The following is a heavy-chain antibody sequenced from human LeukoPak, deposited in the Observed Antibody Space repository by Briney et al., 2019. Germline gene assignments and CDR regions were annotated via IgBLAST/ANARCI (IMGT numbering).Heavy chain of an antibody. CDR2: IRYDGSNK. J-gene: IGHJ4*02. D-gene: IGHD3-10*01. V-gene: IGHV3-30*02. Sequence: GGSLRLSCVASGFTFSNYAMSWVRQAPGKGLEWVAFIRYDGSNKYYADSVKGRFTISRDNSKNTLYLQMNSLRAEDTAVYYCAKWPNYGSGSYYLDYWGQGTLVTVSS. CDR3: AKWPNYGSGSYYLDY. CDR1: GFTFSNYA.